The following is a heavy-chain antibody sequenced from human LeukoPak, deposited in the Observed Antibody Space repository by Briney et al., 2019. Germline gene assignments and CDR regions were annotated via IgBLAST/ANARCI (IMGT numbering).Heavy chain of an antibody. J-gene: IGHJ4*02. CDR3: ARDRSLAPSAFVVVPAAATYLHC. D-gene: IGHD2-2*01. CDR2: INPSGGST. V-gene: IGHV1-46*01. CDR1: GYTLTELS. Sequence: ASVKVSCKVSGYTLTELSMHWVRQAPGQGLEWMGIINPSGGSTSYAQKFQGRVTMTRDTSTSTVYMELSSLRSEDTAVYYCARDRSLAPSAFVVVPAAATYLHCWGQGTLVTVSS.